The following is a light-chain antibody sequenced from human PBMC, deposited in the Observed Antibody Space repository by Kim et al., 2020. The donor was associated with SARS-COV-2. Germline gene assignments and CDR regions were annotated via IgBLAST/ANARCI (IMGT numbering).Light chain of an antibody. CDR2: DVS. CDR1: SSDVGGYNY. CDR3: SSYTSSGTRV. Sequence: QSALTQPASVSGSPGQSITISCTGTSSDVGGYNYVSWYQQHPGKAPKLMIYDVSNRPSGVSNRFSGSKSGNTASLTISGLRAEDEADYYCSSYTSSGTRVFGGGTQLTVL. J-gene: IGLJ3*02. V-gene: IGLV2-14*03.